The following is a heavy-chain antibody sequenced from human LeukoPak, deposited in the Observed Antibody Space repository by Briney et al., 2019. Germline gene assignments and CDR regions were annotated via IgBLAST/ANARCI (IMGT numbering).Heavy chain of an antibody. D-gene: IGHD3-16*01. Sequence: ASVKVSCKASGGTFTNYAINWVRQAPGQGLEWMGRTIPVFNIANYAQKFQGKATITADKSTSTAYMELINLTSEDTAVYYCARDPKPDILTFGGPTGGYFDFWGQGTLVTVSS. CDR2: TIPVFNIA. CDR1: GGTFTNYA. CDR3: ARDPKPDILTFGGPTGGYFDF. J-gene: IGHJ4*02. V-gene: IGHV1-69*10.